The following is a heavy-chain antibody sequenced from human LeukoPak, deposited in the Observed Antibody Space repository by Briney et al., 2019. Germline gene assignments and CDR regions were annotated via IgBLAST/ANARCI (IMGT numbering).Heavy chain of an antibody. CDR1: GFTFSDYY. CDR3: ARVEVDYDSSGSYYLHPYSFDY. J-gene: IGHJ4*02. D-gene: IGHD3-22*01. Sequence: GGSLRLSCAASGFTFSDYYMSWIRQAPGKGLEWVSYISSSGSTIYYADSVKGRFIISRDNAKNSLYLQMNSLRAEDTAVYYCARVEVDYDSSGSYYLHPYSFDYWGQGTLVTVSS. CDR2: ISSSGSTI. V-gene: IGHV3-11*04.